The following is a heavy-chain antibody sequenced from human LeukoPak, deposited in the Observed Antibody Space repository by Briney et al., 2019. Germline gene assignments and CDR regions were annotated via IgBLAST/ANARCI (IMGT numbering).Heavy chain of an antibody. CDR3: ARGLSSLGGAAAGTYNWFDP. Sequence: GGSLRLSCAASGFTFSSYSMNWVRQAPGKGLEWGSYISSSSSTIYYADSVKGRFTISRDNAKNSLYLQMNSLRAEDTAVYYCARGLSSLGGAAAGTYNWFDPWGQGTLVTVSS. CDR1: GFTFSSYS. CDR2: ISSSSSTI. J-gene: IGHJ5*02. V-gene: IGHV3-48*01. D-gene: IGHD6-13*01.